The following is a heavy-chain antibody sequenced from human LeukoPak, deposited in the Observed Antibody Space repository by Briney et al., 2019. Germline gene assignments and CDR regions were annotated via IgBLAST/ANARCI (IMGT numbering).Heavy chain of an antibody. Sequence: ASVKVSCKASGYTFTSYDINWVRQATGQGLEWMGWMNPNSGNTGYAQKFQGRVTITRNTSISTAYMEVSSLRSEDTAVYYCARGQRGDYYDSSGRIPYYYYYGMEVWGEGTTVTVSS. CDR3: ARGQRGDYYDSSGRIPYYYYYGMEV. CDR2: MNPNSGNT. CDR1: GYTFTSYD. V-gene: IGHV1-8*01. J-gene: IGHJ6*04. D-gene: IGHD3-22*01.